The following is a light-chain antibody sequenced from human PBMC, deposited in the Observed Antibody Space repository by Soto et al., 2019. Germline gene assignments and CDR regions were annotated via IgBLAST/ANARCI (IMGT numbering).Light chain of an antibody. CDR1: QTINSF. Sequence: DIQMTQSPSTLSASVGERVTITCRASQTINSFLAWYPQTPGKAPKLLIYDASSLQSGVPSRFSGGGSGTEFTLTISSLQPDDFASFHCQQYYRYPWTFGQGTKVEIK. CDR3: QQYYRYPWT. CDR2: DAS. J-gene: IGKJ1*01. V-gene: IGKV1-5*01.